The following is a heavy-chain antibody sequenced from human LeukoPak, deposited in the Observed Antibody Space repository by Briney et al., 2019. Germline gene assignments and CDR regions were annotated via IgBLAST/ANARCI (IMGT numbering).Heavy chain of an antibody. D-gene: IGHD6-19*01. CDR2: IYYMLNA. Sequence: PSETLSLTCAVSGASMRDHYWTWIRQPPGKGLEWIVNIYYMLNANSYNPSLKSRVSISMHTPGTHFSLKLDSVTAADTAVYYCATSFRSGWGFDSWGQGILVAVSS. J-gene: IGHJ4*02. CDR1: GASMRDHY. CDR3: ATSFRSGWGFDS. V-gene: IGHV4-59*11.